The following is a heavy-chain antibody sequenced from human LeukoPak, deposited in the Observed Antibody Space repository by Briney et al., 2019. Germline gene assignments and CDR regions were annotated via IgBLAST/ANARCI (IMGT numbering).Heavy chain of an antibody. V-gene: IGHV4-59*01. J-gene: IGHJ4*02. CDR3: ARESAPADTVDY. CDR1: GGTASGGSISTYY. Sequence: SETLSLTCTVSGGTASGGSISTYYWSWMRQPPGKGLEWIGYIYNSGSTNYNPSLKSRVTISVDTSKNQFSLNLTSVTAADTAVYYCARESAPADTVDYWGQGTLVTVSS. CDR2: IYNSGST. D-gene: IGHD6-13*01.